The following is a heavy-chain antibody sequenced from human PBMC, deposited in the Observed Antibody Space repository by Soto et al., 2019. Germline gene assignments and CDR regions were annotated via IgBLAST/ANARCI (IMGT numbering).Heavy chain of an antibody. D-gene: IGHD4-17*01. V-gene: IGHV4-30-4*01. CDR3: ARVSGLATVVTWYFDL. CDR1: GGSISSGDYY. J-gene: IGHJ2*01. CDR2: IYYSGST. Sequence: QVQLQESGPGLVKPSQTLSLTCTVSGGSISSGDYYWSWIRQPPGKGLEWIGYIYYSGSTYYNPSLKSRVTISVDTSKNQFSLKLRSVTAADTAVYYCARVSGLATVVTWYFDLWGRGTLVTVSS.